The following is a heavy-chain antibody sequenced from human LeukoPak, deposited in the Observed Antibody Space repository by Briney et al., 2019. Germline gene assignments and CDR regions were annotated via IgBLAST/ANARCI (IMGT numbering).Heavy chain of an antibody. CDR1: GFTVSSNY. Sequence: GGSLRLSCAASGFTVSSNYMSWVRQAPGKGLEWVSVIYSGGSTYYADSVKGRFTISRDNSKNTLYLQMNSLRAEDTAVYYCARAQAMVLDDAFDIWGQGTMVTVSS. CDR2: IYSGGST. V-gene: IGHV3-66*01. CDR3: ARAQAMVLDDAFDI. J-gene: IGHJ3*02. D-gene: IGHD5-18*01.